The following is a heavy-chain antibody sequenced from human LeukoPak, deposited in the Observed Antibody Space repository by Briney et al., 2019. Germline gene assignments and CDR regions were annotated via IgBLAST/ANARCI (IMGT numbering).Heavy chain of an antibody. V-gene: IGHV4-59*08. CDR1: GGPISSYY. J-gene: IGHJ3*02. Sequence: NASETLSLTCTVSGGPISSYYWSWIRQPPGKGLEWIGYIYYSGGTNYNPSLESRVTISVDTSKNHFSLKLSSVTAADTAVYYCARRTLVGAIHHDAFDIWGQGTMVTVSS. CDR3: ARRTLVGAIHHDAFDI. CDR2: IYYSGGT. D-gene: IGHD1-26*01.